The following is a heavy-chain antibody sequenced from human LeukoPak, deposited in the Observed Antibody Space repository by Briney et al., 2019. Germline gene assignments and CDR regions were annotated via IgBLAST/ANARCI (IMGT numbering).Heavy chain of an antibody. V-gene: IGHV4-4*07. J-gene: IGHJ5*02. CDR2: IYTSGST. CDR1: GGSISSYY. Sequence: SETLSLTCTVSGGSISSYYWSWIRQPAGKGLEWIGRIYTSGSTNYNPSLKSRVTISVDTSKNQFSLKLSSVTAADTAVYYCASDYSSGWYGVWGAWGQGTLVTVSS. D-gene: IGHD6-19*01. CDR3: ASDYSSGWYGVWGA.